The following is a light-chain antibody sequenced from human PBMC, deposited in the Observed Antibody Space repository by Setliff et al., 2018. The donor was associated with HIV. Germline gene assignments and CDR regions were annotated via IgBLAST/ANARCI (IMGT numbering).Light chain of an antibody. CDR1: SSDVGGYNY. J-gene: IGLJ1*01. CDR2: DVS. CDR3: CSNTGSNTFV. V-gene: IGLV2-11*01. Sequence: SALTQPRSVSGSPGQSVTISCTGTSSDVGGYNYVSWYQQHPGKAPKLMIYDVSKRPSGVPDRFSGSKSGNTASLTISGLQAEDEADYYCCSNTGSNTFVFGTGTKV.